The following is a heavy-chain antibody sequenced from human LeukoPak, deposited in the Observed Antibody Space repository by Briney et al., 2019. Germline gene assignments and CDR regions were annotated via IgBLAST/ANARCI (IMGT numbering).Heavy chain of an antibody. CDR3: ARGPIHLWLHNGMDV. D-gene: IGHD5-18*01. CDR1: GFIFGDHA. V-gene: IGHV3-49*04. J-gene: IGHJ6*02. CDR2: IRSKAYGGTT. Sequence: GGSLRLSCTASGFIFGDHAMSWVRQAPGKGLEWVGFIRSKAYGGTTEYAAPVKGRFTISRDDSEGIAYLQMNSLRIEDTAVYYCARGPIHLWLHNGMDVWGQGTTVIVFS.